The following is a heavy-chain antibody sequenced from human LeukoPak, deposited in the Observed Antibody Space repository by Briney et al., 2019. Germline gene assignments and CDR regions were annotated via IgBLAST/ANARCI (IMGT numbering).Heavy chain of an antibody. CDR2: ITNTANYL. D-gene: IGHD1-26*01. CDR1: EFTFSNYA. CDR3: AGRSELWGYFDS. V-gene: IGHV3-23*01. J-gene: IGHJ4*02. Sequence: SGGSLRLSCVASEFTFSNYAMNWVRQAPGGGLEWVSSITNTANYLDYADSVKGRFTISRDNSKNTLYLQMNSLRAEDTAIYYCAGRSELWGYFDSWGQGTLVTVSS.